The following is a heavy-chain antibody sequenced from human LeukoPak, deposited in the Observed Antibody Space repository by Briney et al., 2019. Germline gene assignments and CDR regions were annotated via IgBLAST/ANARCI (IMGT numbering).Heavy chain of an antibody. CDR3: ARVPGKYSGSYYGY. CDR2: INPNSGGT. V-gene: IGHV1-2*02. D-gene: IGHD1-26*01. CDR1: GYTFTGYY. Sequence: ASVKVSCKSSGYTFTGYYMHWVRQAPGQGLEWMGWINPNSGGTNYAQKFQGRVTMTRDTSISTAYMGLSSLRSEDTAVYYCARVPGKYSGSYYGYWGQGTLVTVSS. J-gene: IGHJ4*02.